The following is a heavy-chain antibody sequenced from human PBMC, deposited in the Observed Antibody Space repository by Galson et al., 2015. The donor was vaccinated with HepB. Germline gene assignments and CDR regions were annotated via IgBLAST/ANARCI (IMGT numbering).Heavy chain of an antibody. CDR3: ARDRYCSGGSCYDY. CDR2: ISSSSSTI. D-gene: IGHD2-15*01. Sequence: SLRLSCAASGFTFSSYSMNWVRQAPGKGLEWVSYISSSSSTIYYADSVKGRFTISRDNAKNSLYLQMNSLRAEDTAVYYCARDRYCSGGSCYDYWGQGTLVTVSS. J-gene: IGHJ4*02. V-gene: IGHV3-48*01. CDR1: GFTFSSYS.